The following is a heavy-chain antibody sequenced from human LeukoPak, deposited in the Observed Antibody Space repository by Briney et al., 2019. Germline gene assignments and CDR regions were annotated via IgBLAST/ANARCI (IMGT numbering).Heavy chain of an antibody. V-gene: IGHV3-30*02. CDR3: ARDRLHYGEYEKTFDY. CDR1: GFTFSSYG. J-gene: IGHJ4*02. D-gene: IGHD4-17*01. Sequence: GGSLRLSCAASGFTFSSYGMHWVRQAPGKGLEWVAFIRYDGSNKYYADSVKGRFTISRDNSKNTLYLQMNSLRAEDTAVYYCARDRLHYGEYEKTFDYWGQGTLVSVSS. CDR2: IRYDGSNK.